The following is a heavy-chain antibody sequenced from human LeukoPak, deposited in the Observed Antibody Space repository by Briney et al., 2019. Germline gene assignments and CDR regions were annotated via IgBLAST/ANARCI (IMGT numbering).Heavy chain of an antibody. CDR3: ARSVVVAANLWFDP. Sequence: PGGSLRLSCAASGFTFSSYAMHWVRQAPGKGLEWVAVISYDGSNKYYADSVKGRFTISRDNSKNTLYLRMNSLRAEDTAVYYCARSVVVAANLWFDPWGQGTLVTVSS. V-gene: IGHV3-30-3*01. CDR2: ISYDGSNK. D-gene: IGHD2-15*01. CDR1: GFTFSSYA. J-gene: IGHJ5*02.